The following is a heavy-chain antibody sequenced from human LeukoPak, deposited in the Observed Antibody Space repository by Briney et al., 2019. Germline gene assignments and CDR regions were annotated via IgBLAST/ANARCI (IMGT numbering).Heavy chain of an antibody. CDR1: GGSISSYY. CDR3: ARGGRIAVAGTFDY. CDR2: IYYSGST. V-gene: IGHV4-59*01. D-gene: IGHD6-19*01. Sequence: SETLSLTCTVSGGSISSYYWSWIRQPPGKGLEWIGYIYYSGSTNYNPSLKSRVTISVDTSKNQFSLTLSSVTAADTAVYYCARGGRIAVAGTFDYWGQGTLVTVSS. J-gene: IGHJ4*02.